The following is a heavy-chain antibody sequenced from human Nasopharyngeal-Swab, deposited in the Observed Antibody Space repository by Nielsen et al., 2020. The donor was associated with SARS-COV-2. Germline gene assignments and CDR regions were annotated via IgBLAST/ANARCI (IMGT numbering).Heavy chain of an antibody. J-gene: IGHJ6*03. CDR2: IYYSGST. D-gene: IGHD3-3*01. CDR3: ARVGGLWSAGFYYYYMDV. Sequence: PGKGLEWIGYIYYSGSTSYNPSLKSRVTISVDTSKNQFSLKLSSVTAADTAVYYCARVGGLWSAGFYYYYMDVWGKGTTVTVSS. V-gene: IGHV4-59*13.